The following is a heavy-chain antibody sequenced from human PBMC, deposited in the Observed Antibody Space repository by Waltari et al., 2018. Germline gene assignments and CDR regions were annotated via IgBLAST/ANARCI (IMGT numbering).Heavy chain of an antibody. CDR2: IYPGDSDT. V-gene: IGHV5-51*01. CDR1: GYSFTSSW. J-gene: IGHJ5*02. D-gene: IGHD4-17*01. Sequence: EVQLVRSGAGVKKPGESLKISCKGSGYSFTSSWIGWVRQMPGKGLEWMGIIYPGDSDTRYSPSFQGQVTISADKSISTAYLQWSSLKASDTAMYYCARVGRNYGDYGGFDPWGQGTLVTVSS. CDR3: ARVGRNYGDYGGFDP.